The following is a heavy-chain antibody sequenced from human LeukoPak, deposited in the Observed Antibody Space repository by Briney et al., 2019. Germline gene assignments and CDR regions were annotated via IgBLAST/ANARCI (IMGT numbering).Heavy chain of an antibody. CDR1: GASFSGYY. CDR3: ARGPHAWTLFDY. J-gene: IGHJ4*02. Sequence: PSETLSLTCAVYGASFSGYYWSWIRQPPGKGLEWIGEINHSGTTNYNPSLKSRVTISVDTSKNQFSLKLSSVTAADTAVYYCARGPHAWTLFDYWGQGTLVTVSA. V-gene: IGHV4-34*01. CDR2: INHSGTT. D-gene: IGHD1-1*01.